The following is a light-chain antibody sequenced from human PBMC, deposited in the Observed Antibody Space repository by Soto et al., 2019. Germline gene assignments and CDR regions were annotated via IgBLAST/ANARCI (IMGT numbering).Light chain of an antibody. Sequence: MTQSPSSLSASTGDRVTITCRASQGISSYLAWYQQKPGEAPRLLIFGASTRATGIPARFSGGGSGTEFTLTISSLQSEDFAVYYCQQYSDWPPWTFGQGTKV. CDR1: QGISSY. CDR2: GAS. CDR3: QQYSDWPPWT. J-gene: IGKJ1*01. V-gene: IGKV3-15*01.